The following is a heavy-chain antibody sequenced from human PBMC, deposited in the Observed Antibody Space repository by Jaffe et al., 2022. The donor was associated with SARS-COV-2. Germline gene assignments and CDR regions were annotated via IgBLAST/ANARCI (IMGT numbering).Heavy chain of an antibody. CDR3: ARIEYGSGSYYKFDY. D-gene: IGHD3-10*01. CDR1: GYSFTSYW. V-gene: IGHV5-51*01. J-gene: IGHJ4*02. CDR2: IYPGDSQT. Sequence: EVQLVQSGAEVKKPGESLKISCKGSGYSFTSYWIGWVRQMPGKGLEWMGVIYPGDSQTRDSPSFQGQVTISADKSISTAYLQWSSLKASDTAMYYCARIEYGSGSYYKFDYWGQGTLVTVSS.